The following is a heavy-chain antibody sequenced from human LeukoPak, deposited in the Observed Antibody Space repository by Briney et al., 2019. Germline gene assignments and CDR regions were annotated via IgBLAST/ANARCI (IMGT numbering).Heavy chain of an antibody. CDR1: GFTFDDYA. J-gene: IGHJ3*02. Sequence: GGSLRLSCAASGFTFDDYAIHWVRQPPGKGLEWVSGISWNSGSVGYVDSVKGRFTISRDNAKNSLYLQMNSLRAEDMALYYCAKAQYNSRSWYGGAFDIWGQGTMVTVPS. CDR2: ISWNSGSV. V-gene: IGHV3-9*03. CDR3: AKAQYNSRSWYGGAFDI. D-gene: IGHD6-13*01.